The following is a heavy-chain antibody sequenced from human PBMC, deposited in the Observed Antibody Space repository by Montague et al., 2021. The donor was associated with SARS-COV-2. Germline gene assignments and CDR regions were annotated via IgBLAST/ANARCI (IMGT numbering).Heavy chain of an antibody. CDR1: GFTVSSNY. CDR2: IYSGGST. Sequence: SLRLSCAASGFTVSSNYMSWVRQAPGKGLEWVSVIYSGGSTYYADSVKDRFTISRDNSKNTLYLQMNSLRAEDTSVYYCARDRHWTNTYYDFLTGYQYYYYGFDDWGQGTPVTVSS. V-gene: IGHV3-66*01. J-gene: IGHJ6*02. D-gene: IGHD3-9*01. CDR3: ARDRHWTNTYYDFLTGYQYYYYGFDD.